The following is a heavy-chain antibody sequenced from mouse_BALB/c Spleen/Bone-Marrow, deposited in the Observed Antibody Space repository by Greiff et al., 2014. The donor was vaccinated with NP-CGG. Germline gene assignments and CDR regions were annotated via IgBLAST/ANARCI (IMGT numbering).Heavy chain of an antibody. CDR1: GFNIKDTY. CDR3: ARGGTTATWYFDV. V-gene: IGHV14-3*02. Sequence: EVQLQQSGAELVKPGASVKLSCTASGFNIKDTYMHWVKQRPEQGLEWIGRIDPANGNTRYDPKFQGKATITADTSSNTAYLQLSSLTSEETAVYYCARGGTTATWYFDVWGAGTTVTVSS. D-gene: IGHD1-2*01. CDR2: IDPANGNT. J-gene: IGHJ1*01.